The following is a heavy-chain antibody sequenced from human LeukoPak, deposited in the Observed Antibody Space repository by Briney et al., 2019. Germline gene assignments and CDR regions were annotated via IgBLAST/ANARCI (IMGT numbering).Heavy chain of an antibody. Sequence: GGSLRLSCAASGFTFSSYEMNWVRQAPGKGLEWVSYISSSGSTIYYADSVKGRFTISRDNAKKSLYLQMNSLRAEDTAVYYCARGYSNYGYVLDVWGQGTMVTVSS. V-gene: IGHV3-48*03. J-gene: IGHJ3*01. D-gene: IGHD4-11*01. CDR2: ISSSGSTI. CDR1: GFTFSSYE. CDR3: ARGYSNYGYVLDV.